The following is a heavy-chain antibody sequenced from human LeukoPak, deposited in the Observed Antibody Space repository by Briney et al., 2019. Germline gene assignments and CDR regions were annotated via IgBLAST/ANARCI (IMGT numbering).Heavy chain of an antibody. Sequence: PGGSLRLSCAASGFTFSTYAMSWVRQAPGRGLEWVSAVSDSGSGTYYADSVKGRFTISRDKSKNTLYLQMTSLRAEDTALYYCAKGKGSSGWYDWGQGTLVTVSS. V-gene: IGHV3-23*01. D-gene: IGHD6-19*01. J-gene: IGHJ4*02. CDR2: VSDSGSGT. CDR1: GFTFSTYA. CDR3: AKGKGSSGWYD.